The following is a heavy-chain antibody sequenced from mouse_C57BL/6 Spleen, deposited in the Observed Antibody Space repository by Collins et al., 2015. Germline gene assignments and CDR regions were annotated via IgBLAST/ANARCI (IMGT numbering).Heavy chain of an antibody. Sequence: NMDWVKQSHGKSLEWIGDINPNNGGTIYNQKFKGKATLTVDKSSSTAYMELRSLTSEDTAVYYCARRGYYSNSAWFAYWGQGTLVTVSA. CDR2: INPNNGGT. CDR3: ARRGYYSNSAWFAY. D-gene: IGHD2-5*01. CDR1: N. J-gene: IGHJ3*01. V-gene: IGHV1-18*01.